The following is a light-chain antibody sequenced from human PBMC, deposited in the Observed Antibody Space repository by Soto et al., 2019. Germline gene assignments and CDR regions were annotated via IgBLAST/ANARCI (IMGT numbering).Light chain of an antibody. CDR1: QSISSW. J-gene: IGKJ1*01. CDR2: KAS. Sequence: DIQMTQSPSTLSAFVGDRVTITCRASQSISSWLAWYQQKPGKAPKVLIYKASSLESGVPSRFGGSGSGTDFTLTISSLQPDDVATYYCQQYSTYWTFGQGTKVEIK. CDR3: QQYSTYWT. V-gene: IGKV1-5*03.